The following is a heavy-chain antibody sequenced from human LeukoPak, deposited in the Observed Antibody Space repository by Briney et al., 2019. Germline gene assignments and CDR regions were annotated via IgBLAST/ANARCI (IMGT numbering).Heavy chain of an antibody. CDR3: ARVTYYGSGSYYKASDY. J-gene: IGHJ4*02. CDR1: GGSISSGDYY. CDR2: IYYSGST. D-gene: IGHD3-10*01. V-gene: IGHV4-30-4*01. Sequence: SQTLSLTCTVSGGSISSGDYYWSWIRRPPGKGLEWIGYIYYSGSTYYNPSLKSRVTISVDTSKNQFSLKLSSVTAADTAVYYCARVTYYGSGSYYKASDYWGQGTLVTVSS.